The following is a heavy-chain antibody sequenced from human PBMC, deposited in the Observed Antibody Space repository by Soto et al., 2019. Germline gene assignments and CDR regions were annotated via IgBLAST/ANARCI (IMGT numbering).Heavy chain of an antibody. Sequence: ETLSLTCTVSGGSISSSSYYWGWIRQPPGKGLEWIGSIYYSGSTYYNPSLKSRVTISVDTSKNQFSLKLSSVTAADTAVYYCASPAGYYYDRGPFDYWGQGTLVTVSS. J-gene: IGHJ4*02. CDR1: GGSISSSSYY. V-gene: IGHV4-39*01. CDR3: ASPAGYYYDRGPFDY. CDR2: IYYSGST. D-gene: IGHD3-22*01.